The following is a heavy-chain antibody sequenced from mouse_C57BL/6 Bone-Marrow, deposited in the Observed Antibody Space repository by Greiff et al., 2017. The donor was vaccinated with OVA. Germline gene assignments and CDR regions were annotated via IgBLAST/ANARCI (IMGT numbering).Heavy chain of an antibody. CDR2: IYPGSGST. CDR3: AKEEIYYGNYVGDYFDY. V-gene: IGHV1-55*01. Sequence: QVQLQQPGAELVKPGASVKMSCKASGYTFTSYWITWVKQRPGQGLEWIGDIYPGSGSTNYNEKFKSNATLTVDTSSSTAYMQLSSLTSEDSAVYYCAKEEIYYGNYVGDYFDYWGQGTTLTVSS. CDR1: GYTFTSYW. D-gene: IGHD2-1*01. J-gene: IGHJ2*01.